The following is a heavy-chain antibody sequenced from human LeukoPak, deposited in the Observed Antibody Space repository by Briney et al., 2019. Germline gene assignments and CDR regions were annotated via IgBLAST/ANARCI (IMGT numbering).Heavy chain of an antibody. Sequence: GGSLRLSCAASGFTFSSYGMHWVRQAPGKGLEWVAVISYDGSNKYYADYVKGRFTISRDNSKNTLYLQMNSLRAEDTAVYYCAKDQKEDYYDSSGYFDYWGQGTLVTVSS. V-gene: IGHV3-30*18. CDR2: ISYDGSNK. CDR1: GFTFSSYG. D-gene: IGHD3-22*01. J-gene: IGHJ4*02. CDR3: AKDQKEDYYDSSGYFDY.